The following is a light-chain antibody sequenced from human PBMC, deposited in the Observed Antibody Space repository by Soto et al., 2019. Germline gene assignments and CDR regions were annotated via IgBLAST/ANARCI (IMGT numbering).Light chain of an antibody. CDR1: QSISSY. J-gene: IGKJ1*01. Sequence: IQMTQSPSSLSASVGDRVTITCRASQSISSYLNWYQQKPGKAPKLLIYAASSLQSGVQSRFSGSGSGTDFTLTISSLQPEDFATYYCQQSYSTPQTFGQGTKVDIK. CDR2: AAS. V-gene: IGKV1-39*01. CDR3: QQSYSTPQT.